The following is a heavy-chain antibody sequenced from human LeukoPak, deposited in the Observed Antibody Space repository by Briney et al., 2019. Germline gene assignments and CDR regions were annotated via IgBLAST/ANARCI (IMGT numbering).Heavy chain of an antibody. D-gene: IGHD3-3*01. J-gene: IGHJ6*02. CDR3: ARGDPSPSYDFWSGYYTEHKVYYYYGMDV. CDR2: ISYDGSNK. V-gene: IGHV3-30-3*01. Sequence: GRSLRLSCAASGFTFSSYAMHWVRQAPGKGLEWVAVISYDGSNKYYADSVKGRFTLSRDNSKNTLYLQMNSLGAEDTAVYYCARGDPSPSYDFWSGYYTEHKVYYYYGMDVWGQGTTVTVSS. CDR1: GFTFSSYA.